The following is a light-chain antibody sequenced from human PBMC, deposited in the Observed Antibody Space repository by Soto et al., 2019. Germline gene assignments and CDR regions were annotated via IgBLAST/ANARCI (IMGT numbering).Light chain of an antibody. V-gene: IGKV3-15*01. CDR3: QQYDNWPLT. Sequence: EIVMTQSPSTLSLSPVERSSLSCRASQSLSNKLAWYQQKPGQAPRLLIYGASTRATDIPVRFSAGGSGTEFTLTISSLQSEDFAVYYCQQYDNWPLTFGGGTKVDIK. J-gene: IGKJ4*01. CDR2: GAS. CDR1: QSLSNK.